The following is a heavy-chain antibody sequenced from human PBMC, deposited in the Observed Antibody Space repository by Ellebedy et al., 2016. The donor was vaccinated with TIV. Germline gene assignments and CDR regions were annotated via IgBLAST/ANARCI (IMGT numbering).Heavy chain of an antibody. V-gene: IGHV3-7*03. CDR3: ARGEYYYDGGY. D-gene: IGHD3-22*01. CDR1: GFTSSSFW. J-gene: IGHJ4*02. Sequence: GESLKISCAVSGFTSSSFWMSWVRQAPGKGLEWVANINQDGSEKYYVDSVKGRFTISRDNAKNSLYLQMNSLRAEDTAVYYCARGEYYYDGGYWGQGTLVTVSS. CDR2: INQDGSEK.